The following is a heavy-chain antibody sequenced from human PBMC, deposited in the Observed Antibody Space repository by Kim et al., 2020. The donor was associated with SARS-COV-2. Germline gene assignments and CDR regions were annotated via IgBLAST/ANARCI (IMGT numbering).Heavy chain of an antibody. Sequence: GGSLRLSCAASGFTFSSYSMNWVRQAPGKGLEWVSSISSSSSYIYYADSVKGRFTISRDNAKNSLYLQMNSLRAEDTAVYYCARDFHNYDILTGSSFDYWGQGTLVTVSS. CDR3: ARDFHNYDILTGSSFDY. V-gene: IGHV3-21*01. J-gene: IGHJ4*02. D-gene: IGHD3-9*01. CDR1: GFTFSSYS. CDR2: ISSSSSYI.